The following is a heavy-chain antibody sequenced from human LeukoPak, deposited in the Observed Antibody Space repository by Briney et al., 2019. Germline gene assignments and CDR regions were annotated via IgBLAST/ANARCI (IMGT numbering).Heavy chain of an antibody. CDR3: ARDPEVDTAMVLFDY. J-gene: IGHJ4*02. V-gene: IGHV3-21*01. CDR1: GLTFSSYS. Sequence: NPGGSLRLSCAASGLTFSSYSMNWVRQAPRKGLEWVSSISSSSSYIYYADSVKGRFTISRDNAKNSLYLQMNSLRAEDTAVYYCARDPEVDTAMVLFDYWGQGTLVTVSS. CDR2: ISSSSSYI. D-gene: IGHD5-18*01.